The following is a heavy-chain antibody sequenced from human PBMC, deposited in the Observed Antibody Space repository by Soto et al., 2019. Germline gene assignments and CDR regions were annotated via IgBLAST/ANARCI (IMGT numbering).Heavy chain of an antibody. CDR1: GFTFSTYS. V-gene: IGHV3-48*02. CDR3: ARLGRWVYSSLRHSQYSSDY. D-gene: IGHD6-13*01. J-gene: IGHJ4*02. CDR2: ISSSGSDI. Sequence: GGSLRLSCAASGFTFSTYSMNWVRQAPGKGLEWVSYISSSGSDIYYADSVKGRFTISRDNAKNSLFLQMNSLRDEDTAVYYCARLGRWVYSSLRHSQYSSDYRGKGTLATV.